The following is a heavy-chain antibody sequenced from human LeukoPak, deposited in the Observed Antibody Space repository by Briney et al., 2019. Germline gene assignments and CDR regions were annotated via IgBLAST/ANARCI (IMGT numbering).Heavy chain of an antibody. Sequence: SEPLSLTCTVSGGSINNYHWSWVRQPPGRGLEWIGYIYYSGSTNCNPSLRSRVTISVDTAKNQFSLRLTSVTAADTAVYYCAREVTHSSGYLGWGQGILVTVSS. CDR2: IYYSGST. D-gene: IGHD3-22*01. J-gene: IGHJ4*02. V-gene: IGHV4-59*12. CDR1: GGSINNYH. CDR3: AREVTHSSGYLG.